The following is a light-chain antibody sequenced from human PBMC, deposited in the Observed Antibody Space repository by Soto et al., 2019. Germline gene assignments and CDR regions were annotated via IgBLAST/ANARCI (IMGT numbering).Light chain of an antibody. CDR2: AAS. Sequence: EIVMTQYPATLSVSPGERVTRSCRAIQSVSSSLAWYQQKPGRAPRGLIFAASTRATGIPARFSGSGSGTEFTLTITSLQSEDLAIYYCQQYDNWPPKWTVGQGTKVEIK. J-gene: IGKJ1*01. V-gene: IGKV3-15*01. CDR3: QQYDNWPPKWT. CDR1: QSVSSS.